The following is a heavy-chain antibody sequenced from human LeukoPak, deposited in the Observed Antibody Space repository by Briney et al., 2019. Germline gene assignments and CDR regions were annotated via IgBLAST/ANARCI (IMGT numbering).Heavy chain of an antibody. J-gene: IGHJ4*02. CDR1: GFTFSRYA. CDR2: ISGRGGRT. D-gene: IGHD3-22*01. V-gene: IGHV3-23*01. CDR3: AKDYYDSSGNYFDY. Sequence: GGSLRLSCTASGFTFSRYAMSWVRQAPGKGLEWVSDISGRGGRTDYADSVKGRFTISRDNSKNTLYLQMNSLRAEDTAVYYCAKDYYDSSGNYFDYWGQGTLVTVSS.